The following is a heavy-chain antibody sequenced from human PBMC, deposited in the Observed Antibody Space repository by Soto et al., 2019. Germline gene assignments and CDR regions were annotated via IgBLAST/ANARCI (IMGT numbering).Heavy chain of an antibody. Sequence: EVQLVESGGGLAQPGGSLRLSCVGSGFSFSDHHMDWVRQAPGKGLEWVGRARNRAGSYTTEYAASVKGRFTISRDDSKNSLYVQMNSLKTEGTAVYYSSNSPVGKIGSGWGQGTLVTVSS. J-gene: IGHJ4*02. CDR1: GFSFSDHH. V-gene: IGHV3-72*01. CDR2: ARNRAGSYTT. CDR3: SNSPVGKIGSG. D-gene: IGHD6-13*01.